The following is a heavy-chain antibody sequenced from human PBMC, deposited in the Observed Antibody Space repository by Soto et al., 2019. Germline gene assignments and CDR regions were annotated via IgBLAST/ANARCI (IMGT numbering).Heavy chain of an antibody. CDR1: GFTFTRYY. D-gene: IGHD2-15*01. J-gene: IGHJ4*02. V-gene: IGHV1-46*01. CDR2: INPGLGTT. Sequence: QVQLVQSGAEVKKPGASVKVSCKASGFTFTRYYIHWVRQAPGQGLEWMGLINPGLGTTTYAQKFTGRVTMTTDTSTSTVYMELSSLRSDDTAGYYCAKTLSGGSYTASLFDYWGQGTLVTVSS. CDR3: AKTLSGGSYTASLFDY.